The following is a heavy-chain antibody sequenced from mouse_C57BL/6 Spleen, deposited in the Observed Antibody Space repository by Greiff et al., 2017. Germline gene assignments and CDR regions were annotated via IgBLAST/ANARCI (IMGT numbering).Heavy chain of an antibody. CDR1: GYTFTSYW. V-gene: IGHV1-72*01. CDR3: APQLLRSPCAD. J-gene: IGHJ3*01. CDR2: IDPNSGGT. D-gene: IGHD1-1*01. Sequence: QVQLQQSGAELVKPGASVKLSCKASGYTFTSYWMHWVKQRPGRGLEWIGRIDPNSGGTKYNEKFKSKATLTVDKPSSTAVMQRSSLTSEDSAVYYCAPQLLRSPCADWGQGTLVTVSA.